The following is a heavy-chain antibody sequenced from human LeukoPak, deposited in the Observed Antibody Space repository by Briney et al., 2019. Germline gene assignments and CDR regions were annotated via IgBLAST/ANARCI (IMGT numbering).Heavy chain of an antibody. CDR1: GFTYSNYA. V-gene: IGHV3-23*01. D-gene: IGHD3-10*01. CDR2: ITGSDGTT. Sequence: GGSLRLSCAASGFTYSNYAMSWVRQAPGKGLEWVSAITGSDGTTYYADSVKGRFTISRDNSKNALSLQMNSLRAEDTAVYYCARTALSGNNNWFDPWGQGTLVTVSS. J-gene: IGHJ5*02. CDR3: ARTALSGNNNWFDP.